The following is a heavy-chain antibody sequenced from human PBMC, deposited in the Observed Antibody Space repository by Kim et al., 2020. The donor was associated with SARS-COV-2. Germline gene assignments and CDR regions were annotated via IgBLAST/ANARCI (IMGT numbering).Heavy chain of an antibody. J-gene: IGHJ4*02. Sequence: SETLSLTCTISGGSISGSPYYWAWIRQPPGKVLEWIGSVYYSGSAYHNPALKSRVSMSVDTSKNQFPVKMNSVTATDTARYYCARHSTVVRGVSMYYFDLWGQGSLVTVSS. V-gene: IGHV4-39*01. CDR3: ARHSTVVRGVSMYYFDL. CDR1: GGSISGSPYY. D-gene: IGHD3-10*01. CDR2: VYYSGSA.